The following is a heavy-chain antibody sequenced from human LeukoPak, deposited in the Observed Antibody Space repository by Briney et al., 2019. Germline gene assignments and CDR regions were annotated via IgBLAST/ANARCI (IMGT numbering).Heavy chain of an antibody. CDR3: ARGLGWYSSGLGAFDI. J-gene: IGHJ3*02. CDR2: FDPEDGET. Sequence: ASVKVSCKVSGYTLTELSMHWVRQAPGKGLEWMGGFDPEDGETIYAQKFQGRVTMTEDTSTDTVYMELSRLRSDDTAVYYCARGLGWYSSGLGAFDIWGQGTMVTVSS. V-gene: IGHV1-24*01. CDR1: GYTLTELS. D-gene: IGHD6-19*01.